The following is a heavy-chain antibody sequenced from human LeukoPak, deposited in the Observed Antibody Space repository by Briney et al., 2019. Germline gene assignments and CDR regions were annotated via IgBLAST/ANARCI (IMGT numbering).Heavy chain of an antibody. CDR2: IYYSGST. Sequence: PSETLSLTCTVSGGSISSSTYYWSWIRQHPGKGLEWIGYIYYSGSTYYNPSLKSRVTISVDTSKNQFSLKLSSVTAADTAVYYCARDTANGRITMVRGARPPHNWFDPWGQGTLVTVSS. D-gene: IGHD3-10*01. J-gene: IGHJ5*02. V-gene: IGHV4-31*03. CDR1: GGSISSSTYY. CDR3: ARDTANGRITMVRGARPPHNWFDP.